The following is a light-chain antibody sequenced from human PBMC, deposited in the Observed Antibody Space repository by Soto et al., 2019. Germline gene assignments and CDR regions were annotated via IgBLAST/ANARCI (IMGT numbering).Light chain of an antibody. CDR1: SSDVGGYNY. CDR2: DVS. Sequence: QSVLNQPASVSGSPGQSITISCTGTSSDVGGYNYVSWYQQHPGKAPKLMIYDVSNRPSGVSNRFSGSKSGNTASLTISGLQAEDEADYYCSSYTSSSTEVFGTGTKVTV. CDR3: SSYTSSSTEV. J-gene: IGLJ1*01. V-gene: IGLV2-14*01.